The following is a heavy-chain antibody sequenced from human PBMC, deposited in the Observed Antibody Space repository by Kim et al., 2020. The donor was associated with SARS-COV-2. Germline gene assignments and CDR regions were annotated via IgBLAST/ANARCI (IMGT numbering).Heavy chain of an antibody. D-gene: IGHD3-3*01. CDR1: GGTFSSYA. V-gene: IGHV1-69*04. CDR2: IIPILGIA. CDR3: ARDAGKQKKRYYDFWSGYLPGREFDY. Sequence: SVKVSCKASGGTFSSYAISWVRQAPGQGLEWMGRIIPILGIANYAQKFQGRVTITADKSTSTAYMELSSLRSEDTAVYYCARDAGKQKKRYYDFWSGYLPGREFDYWGQGTLVTVSS. J-gene: IGHJ4*02.